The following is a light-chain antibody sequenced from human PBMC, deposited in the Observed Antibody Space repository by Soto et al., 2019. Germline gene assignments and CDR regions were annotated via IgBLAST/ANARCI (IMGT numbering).Light chain of an antibody. CDR2: AAS. Sequence: DIQMTQSPSTLSASVGDRVTITCRASQTVNTWLAWYQQKPGKAPKLLIYAASNLQSGVPSRFSGSGSGTNFTLSLNSLQPEDFATYYCQQGYSNPWTFGQGTKVDI. J-gene: IGKJ1*01. V-gene: IGKV1-5*01. CDR1: QTVNTW. CDR3: QQGYSNPWT.